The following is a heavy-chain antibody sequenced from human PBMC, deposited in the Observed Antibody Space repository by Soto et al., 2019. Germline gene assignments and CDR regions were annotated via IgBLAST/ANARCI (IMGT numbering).Heavy chain of an antibody. CDR3: AKNYHPTVTSSADY. CDR1: GFTFSSYA. J-gene: IGHJ4*02. D-gene: IGHD4-17*01. Sequence: GGSLRLSCAASGFTFSSYAMSWVRQAPGKGLEWVSAISGSGGSTYYADSVKGRFTISRDNSKNTLYLQMNSLRAEDTAVYYCAKNYHPTVTSSADYWGQGTLVTVSS. CDR2: ISGSGGST. V-gene: IGHV3-23*01.